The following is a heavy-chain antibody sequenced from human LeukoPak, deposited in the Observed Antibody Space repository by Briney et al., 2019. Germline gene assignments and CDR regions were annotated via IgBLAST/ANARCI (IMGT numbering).Heavy chain of an antibody. J-gene: IGHJ3*02. Sequence: PGGSLRLSCAASGFYFSSYSMNWVRQAPGKGLEWVSSISSTSDYIYYADSVKGRFTISRDNTKSSLYLQMNSLRAEDTAVYYCVSGNDPDSTWENYRLDAFDIWGQGTTVIVSS. CDR3: VSGNDPDSTWENYRLDAFDI. CDR1: GFYFSSYS. D-gene: IGHD3-16*02. CDR2: ISSTSDYI. V-gene: IGHV3-21*01.